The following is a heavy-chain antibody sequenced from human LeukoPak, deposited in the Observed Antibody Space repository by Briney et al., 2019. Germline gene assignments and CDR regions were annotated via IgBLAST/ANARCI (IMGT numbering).Heavy chain of an antibody. D-gene: IGHD6-13*01. J-gene: IGHJ5*02. CDR2: IYPGDSHT. CDR3: ARHGHSSSWYEAGKTDYGWFDP. Sequence: GESLKISCKGSGYSFTNYWIAWVRQMPGKGLEWMGIIYPGDSHTRYSPSFQGQVTISADKSISTAYLQWSSLKASDTAMYYCARHGHSSSWYEAGKTDYGWFDPWGQGTLVTVSS. CDR1: GYSFTNYW. V-gene: IGHV5-51*01.